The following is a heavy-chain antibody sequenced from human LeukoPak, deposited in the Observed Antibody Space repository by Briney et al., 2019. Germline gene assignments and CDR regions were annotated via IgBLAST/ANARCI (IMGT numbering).Heavy chain of an antibody. Sequence: GVLRLSCAASGFTFSRYSMNWVRQAPGKGLEWVSAISGDSGYRYYADSVKGRFTITRDNSKKSLYLQMNSLRADDTAVYYCAKDEGIYYGSGSYSSWGQGTLVTVSS. CDR1: GFTFSRYS. J-gene: IGHJ5*02. V-gene: IGHV3-21*04. CDR2: ISGDSGYR. D-gene: IGHD3-10*01. CDR3: AKDEGIYYGSGSYSS.